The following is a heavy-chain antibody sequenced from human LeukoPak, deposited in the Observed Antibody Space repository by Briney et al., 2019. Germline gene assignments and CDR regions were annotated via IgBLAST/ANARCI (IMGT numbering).Heavy chain of an antibody. CDR2: ISSSSSYI. CDR3: AREEDYGSGSYYQRWYYFDY. D-gene: IGHD3-10*01. J-gene: IGHJ4*02. V-gene: IGHV3-21*01. CDR1: GFTFSSYC. Sequence: KPGGSLRLSCAASGFTFSSYCMNWVRQAPGKGLEWVSSISSSSSYIYYADSVKGRFTISRDNAKNSLYLQMNSLRAEDTAVYYCAREEDYGSGSYYQRWYYFDYWGQGTLVTVSS.